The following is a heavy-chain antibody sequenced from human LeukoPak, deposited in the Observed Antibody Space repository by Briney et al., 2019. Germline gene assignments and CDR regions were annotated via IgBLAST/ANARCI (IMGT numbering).Heavy chain of an antibody. V-gene: IGHV1-46*01. J-gene: IGHJ4*02. CDR3: ARENGDYDYFDY. CDR1: GYTFTSYY. D-gene: IGHD4-17*01. CDR2: INPSGGST. Sequence: ASVKVSCKASGYTFTSYYMHWVRQAPAQGLEWMGIINPSGGSTRYAQKFQGRVTMPRDTSTSTVYMELSSLRSEDTAVYYCARENGDYDYFDYWGRGTLVTVSS.